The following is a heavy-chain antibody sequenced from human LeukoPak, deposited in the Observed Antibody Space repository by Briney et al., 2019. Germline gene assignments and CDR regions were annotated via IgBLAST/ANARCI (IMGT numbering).Heavy chain of an antibody. CDR3: ARARQGDCSSTSCYPWDAFDI. Sequence: GGSLRLSCAASGFTFSSYSMNWVRQAPGKGLEWVSSISSSSSYIYYADSVKGRFTISRDNAKNSLYLQMNSLRAEDTAVYYCARARQGDCSSTSCYPWDAFDIWGQGTMVTVSS. CDR1: GFTFSSYS. D-gene: IGHD2-2*01. V-gene: IGHV3-21*01. CDR2: ISSSSSYI. J-gene: IGHJ3*02.